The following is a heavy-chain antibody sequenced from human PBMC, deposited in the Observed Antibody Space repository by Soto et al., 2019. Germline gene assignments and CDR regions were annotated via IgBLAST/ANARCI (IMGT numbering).Heavy chain of an antibody. CDR1: GFTFSSYD. V-gene: IGHV3-13*01. J-gene: IGHJ6*02. Sequence: PGGSLRLSCAASGFTFSSYDMHWVRQATGKGLEWVSAIGTAGNTYYPGSVKGRFTISRENAKNSLYLQMNSLRAGDTAVYYCERDPADYDGLDVWGQGTTVTVSS. CDR3: ERDPADYDGLDV. CDR2: IGTAGNT. D-gene: IGHD2-2*01.